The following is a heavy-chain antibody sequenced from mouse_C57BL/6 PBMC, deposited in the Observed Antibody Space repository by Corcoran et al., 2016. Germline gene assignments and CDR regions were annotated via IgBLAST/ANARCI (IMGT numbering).Heavy chain of an antibody. CDR1: GYTFTDYY. Sequence: EVQLQQSGPELVKPGASVKISCKASGYTFTDYYMNWVKQSHGKSLEWIGDINPNNGGTSYNQKFKGKATLTVDKPSSTAYMELRSLTSEDSAVYYCARSVLDYGGQGTTLTVSS. D-gene: IGHD1-1*01. V-gene: IGHV1-26*01. CDR3: ARSVLDY. CDR2: INPNNGGT. J-gene: IGHJ2*01.